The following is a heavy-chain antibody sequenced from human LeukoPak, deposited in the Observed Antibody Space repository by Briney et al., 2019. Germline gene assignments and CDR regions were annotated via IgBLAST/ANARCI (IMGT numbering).Heavy chain of an antibody. Sequence: PGGSLRLSCAASGFTFSSYAMGWVRQAPGKGLVWVSRIKNDGSGTIYAHSAKGRFTISRDNAKNTLYLQMNSLRAEDTAVYYCARDPSTSMEFWGQGTLVTVSS. CDR2: IKNDGSGT. J-gene: IGHJ4*02. V-gene: IGHV3-74*01. CDR3: ARDPSTSMEF. CDR1: GFTFSSYA. D-gene: IGHD5-18*01.